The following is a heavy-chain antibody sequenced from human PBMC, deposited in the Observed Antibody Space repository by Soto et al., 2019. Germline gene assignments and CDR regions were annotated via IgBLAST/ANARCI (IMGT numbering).Heavy chain of an antibody. CDR1: GFTFSSYS. V-gene: IGHV3-48*01. J-gene: IGHJ6*03. Sequence: VQLVESGGGLVQPGGSLRLSCAASGFTFSSYSMNWVRQAPGKGLEWVSYISSSSSTIYYADSVKGRFTISRDNAKNSLYLQMNSLRAEDTAVYYCARGRSPDFAPDYYYMDVWGKGTTVTVSS. CDR2: ISSSSSTI. CDR3: ARGRSPDFAPDYYYMDV. D-gene: IGHD3-10*01.